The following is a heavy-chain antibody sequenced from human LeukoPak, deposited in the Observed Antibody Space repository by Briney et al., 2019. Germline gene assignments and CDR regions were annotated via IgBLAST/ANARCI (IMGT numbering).Heavy chain of an antibody. CDR1: GGSISSYY. CDR3: ARDYDSSGYGAFDI. V-gene: IGHV4-59*01. CDR2: IYYSGST. Sequence: SETLSLTCTVSGGSISSYYWSWIRQPPGKGLEWIGYIYYSGSTNYNPSLKSRVTISVDTSKSQFSLKLSSVTAADTAVYYCARDYDSSGYGAFDIWGQGTMVTVSS. D-gene: IGHD3-22*01. J-gene: IGHJ3*02.